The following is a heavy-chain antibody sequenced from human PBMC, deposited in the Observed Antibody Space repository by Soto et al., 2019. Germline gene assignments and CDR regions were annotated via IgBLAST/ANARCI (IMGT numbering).Heavy chain of an antibody. V-gene: IGHV4-34*01. CDR1: GGSFSGYY. Sequence: SETLSLTCAVYGGSFSGYYWSWIRQPPGKGLEWIGEINHSGSTNYSPSLKSRVTISVDTSKNQFSLKLSSVTAADTAVYYCARGPRRGGYDILTGYHRRGMDVWGQGTTVTVSS. CDR3: ARGPRRGGYDILTGYHRRGMDV. D-gene: IGHD3-9*01. CDR2: INHSGST. J-gene: IGHJ6*02.